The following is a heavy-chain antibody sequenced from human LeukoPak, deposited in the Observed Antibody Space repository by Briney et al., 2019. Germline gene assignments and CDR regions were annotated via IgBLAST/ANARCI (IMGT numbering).Heavy chain of an antibody. V-gene: IGHV1-69*06. J-gene: IGHJ6*03. D-gene: IGHD1-7*01. CDR1: GGTFSSYA. CDR2: IIPIFGTA. Sequence: SVKVSCKASGGTFSSYAISWVRQAPGQGLEWMGGIIPIFGTANYAQKFQGRVTITADKSTSTAYMELSSLRSEDTAVYYCARGQLELLYYYYVDVWGKGTTVTVSS. CDR3: ARGQLELLYYYYVDV.